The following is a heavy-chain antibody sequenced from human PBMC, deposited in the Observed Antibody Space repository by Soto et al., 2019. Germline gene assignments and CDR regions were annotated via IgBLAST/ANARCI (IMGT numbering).Heavy chain of an antibody. V-gene: IGHV1-3*01. Sequence: ASVKVSCKASGYTFTSYAMHWVRQAPGQRLEWMGWINAGNGNTKYSQKFQGRVTITRDTSASTAYMELSSLRSEDTAVYYCARDYYGSGSYSDYYGMDVWGQGTTVTVSS. CDR1: GYTFTSYA. D-gene: IGHD3-10*01. CDR2: INAGNGNT. CDR3: ARDYYGSGSYSDYYGMDV. J-gene: IGHJ6*02.